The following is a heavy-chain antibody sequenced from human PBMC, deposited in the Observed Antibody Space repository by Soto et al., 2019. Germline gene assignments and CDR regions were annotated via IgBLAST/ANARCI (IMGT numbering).Heavy chain of an antibody. CDR2: ISSSSSTI. J-gene: IGHJ5*02. CDR1: GFTFSSYS. V-gene: IGHV3-48*02. D-gene: IGHD3-3*02. CDR3: ARALEFSRSRWSVDP. Sequence: EVQLVESGGGLVQPGGSLRLSCAASGFTFSSYSMNWVRQAPGKGLEWVSYISSSSSTIYYADSVKGRFTISRDNAKNSLYLQMNSLRDEDTAVYYCARALEFSRSRWSVDPWGQGTLVTVSS.